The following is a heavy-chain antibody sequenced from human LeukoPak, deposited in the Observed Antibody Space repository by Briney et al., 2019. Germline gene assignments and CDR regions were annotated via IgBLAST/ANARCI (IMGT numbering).Heavy chain of an antibody. CDR1: GFTFGDYA. V-gene: IGHV3-49*04. CDR2: IRSKAYGGTT. J-gene: IGHJ4*02. D-gene: IGHD6-13*01. CDR3: TRTGSRIAAAVILFVYYFHY. Sequence: GGTLRLSCTASGFTFGDYAMSWVRQAPGKGLEWVGFIRSKAYGGTTEYAASVKGRFTISRDDSKSIAYLQMNSLKTEDTAVYYCTRTGSRIAAAVILFVYYFHYWVQGTLVTVSS.